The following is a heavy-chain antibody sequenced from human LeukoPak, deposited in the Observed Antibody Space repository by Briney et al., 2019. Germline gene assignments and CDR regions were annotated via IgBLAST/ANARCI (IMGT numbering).Heavy chain of an antibody. CDR3: ARDLVVGATTNWFDP. V-gene: IGHV3-11*04. CDR1: GFSFSDYY. CDR2: ISSSSSTI. Sequence: PGGSLRLSCAASGFSFSDYYMRWIRQAPGKGLEWVSYISSSSSTIYYADSVKGRFTISRDNAKNSLYLQMNSLRAEDTAVYYCARDLVVGATTNWFDPWGQGTLVTVSS. J-gene: IGHJ5*02. D-gene: IGHD1-26*01.